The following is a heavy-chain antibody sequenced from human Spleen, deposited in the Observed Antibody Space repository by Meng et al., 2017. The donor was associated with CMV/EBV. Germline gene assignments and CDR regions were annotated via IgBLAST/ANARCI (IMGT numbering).Heavy chain of an antibody. CDR1: GFTFSSYA. V-gene: IGHV3-30-3*01. Sequence: GGSLRLSCAASGFTFSSYAMHWVRQAPGKGLEWVAVISYDGSNKYYADSVKGRFTISRDNSKNTLYLQMNSLRAEDTAVYYCARRLQPYYFDYWGQGTLVTVSS. CDR2: ISYDGSNK. J-gene: IGHJ4*02. D-gene: IGHD4-11*01. CDR3: ARRLQPYYFDY.